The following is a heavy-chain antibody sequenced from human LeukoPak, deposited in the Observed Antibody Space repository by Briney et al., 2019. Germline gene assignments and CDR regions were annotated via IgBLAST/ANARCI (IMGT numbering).Heavy chain of an antibody. J-gene: IGHJ4*02. CDR2: IRQDGGEK. CDR3: VSFYETY. D-gene: IGHD2/OR15-2a*01. CDR1: GFTFSDYW. Sequence: GGSLRLSCAASGFTFSDYWMSWVRQAPGKGLEWVANIRQDGGEKYHEDSVKGRFTISKDNAKNTVYLQMNNLRAEDTAVYYCVSFYETYWGRGTLVTVSS. V-gene: IGHV3-7*01.